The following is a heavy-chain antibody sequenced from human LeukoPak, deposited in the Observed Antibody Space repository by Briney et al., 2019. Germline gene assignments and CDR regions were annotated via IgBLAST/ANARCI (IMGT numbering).Heavy chain of an antibody. CDR3: AREENYCSGGSCYEGFDY. D-gene: IGHD2-15*01. V-gene: IGHV3-30*04. CDR2: ISYDGSNK. J-gene: IGHJ4*02. Sequence: PGGSLRLSCAASGFTFSSYAMHWVRQAPGKGLEWVAVISYDGSNKYYADSVKGRFTISRDISKNTLYLQMNSLRAEDTAVYYCAREENYCSGGSCYEGFDYWGQGTLVTVSS. CDR1: GFTFSSYA.